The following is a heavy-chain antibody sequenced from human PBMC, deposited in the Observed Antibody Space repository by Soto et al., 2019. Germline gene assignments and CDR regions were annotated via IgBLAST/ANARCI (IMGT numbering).Heavy chain of an antibody. CDR2: IYYSGST. CDR1: GGSISSSSYY. V-gene: IGHV4-39*01. Sequence: QLQLQESGPGLVKPSETLSLTCTVSGGSISSSSYYWGWIRQPPGKGLEGIGSIYYSGSTYYNPSLKSRVTISVDTSKNQFSLKLSSVTAADTAVYYCARQVGYCSSTSCYEVDYWGQGTLVTVSS. J-gene: IGHJ4*02. D-gene: IGHD2-2*01. CDR3: ARQVGYCSSTSCYEVDY.